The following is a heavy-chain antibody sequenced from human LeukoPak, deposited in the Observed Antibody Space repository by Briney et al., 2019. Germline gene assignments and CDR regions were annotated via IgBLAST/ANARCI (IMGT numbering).Heavy chain of an antibody. D-gene: IGHD2-15*01. CDR3: AAAQVATLDH. J-gene: IGHJ4*02. CDR2: IYYSGST. V-gene: IGHV4-31*03. CDR1: GFSISSGGYY. Sequence: SETLSLTCTVSGFSISSGGYYWSWIRQHPGKGLEWIGYIYYSGSTYYNPSLKSRVTISVDTSKNQFSLKLSSATAADTAVYYCAAAQVATLDHWGQGTLVTVSS.